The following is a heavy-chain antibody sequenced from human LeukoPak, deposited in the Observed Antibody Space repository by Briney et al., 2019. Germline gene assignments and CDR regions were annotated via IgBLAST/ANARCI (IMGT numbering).Heavy chain of an antibody. CDR2: ISWNSGSI. J-gene: IGHJ3*02. CDR1: GFTFDDYA. Sequence: GGSLRLSCAASGFTFDDYAMHWVRQAPGKGLEWVSGISWNSGSIGYADSVKGRFTISRDNAKNSLYLQMNSLRAEDMALYYCAKGPAAIIRPYAFDIWGQGTMVTVSS. D-gene: IGHD2-15*01. CDR3: AKGPAAIIRPYAFDI. V-gene: IGHV3-9*03.